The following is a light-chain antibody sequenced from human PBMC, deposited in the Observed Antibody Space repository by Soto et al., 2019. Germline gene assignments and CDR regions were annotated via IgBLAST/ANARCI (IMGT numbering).Light chain of an antibody. Sequence: EIVLTQSPGTLSLSPGERATLSCRASQSASRYLAWYQQKPGQAPRLLIYGASIRATGIPDRFSGSGSRTDFTLTISRLEPEDFAVYYCQQYGDSLYTFGQGTKLEI. CDR1: QSASRY. J-gene: IGKJ2*01. CDR3: QQYGDSLYT. CDR2: GAS. V-gene: IGKV3-20*01.